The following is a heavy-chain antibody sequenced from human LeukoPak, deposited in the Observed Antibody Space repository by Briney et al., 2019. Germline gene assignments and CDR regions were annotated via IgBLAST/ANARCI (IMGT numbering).Heavy chain of an antibody. V-gene: IGHV4-59*08. Sequence: SEPLSLLCSVSGGSVSHYYGSWIRQPPGEGLEVIGYVYYTGSTEYNPSLKSRDTMFEVKSKNQFSLRLYSVTVSDTAVYYCARHFAYSSSSYFDYWGQGSLVTVSS. J-gene: IGHJ4*02. CDR3: ARHFAYSSSSYFDY. CDR1: GGSVSHYY. CDR2: VYYTGST. D-gene: IGHD6-6*01.